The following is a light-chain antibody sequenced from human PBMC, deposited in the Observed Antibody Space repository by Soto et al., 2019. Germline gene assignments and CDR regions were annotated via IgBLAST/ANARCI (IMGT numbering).Light chain of an antibody. Sequence: QSALTQPASVSGSPGQSITISCTGTSSDVGSYNFVSWYQQHPGKAPKFMIYEGSKRPSGVSNRFSGSKSGNTASLTISGLQVEDEGDYYCCSYAGSGTLIFGGGTKVTVL. CDR3: CSYAGSGTLI. J-gene: IGLJ2*01. CDR1: SSDVGSYNF. CDR2: EGS. V-gene: IGLV2-23*01.